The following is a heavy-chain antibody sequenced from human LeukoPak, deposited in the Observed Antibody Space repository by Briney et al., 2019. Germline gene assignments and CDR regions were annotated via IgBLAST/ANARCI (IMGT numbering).Heavy chain of an antibody. CDR3: AREVLGWFDP. J-gene: IGHJ5*02. CDR2: ISSRSSYI. D-gene: IGHD2/OR15-2a*01. V-gene: IGHV3-21*01. CDR1: GFTFSSYS. Sequence: TGGSLRLSCAASGFTFSSYSMNWVRQVPGKGLEWVSSISSRSSYIYYADSVKGRFTISRDDAKNSLYLQMNSLRAEDTAVYYCAREVLGWFDPWGQGTLVTVSS.